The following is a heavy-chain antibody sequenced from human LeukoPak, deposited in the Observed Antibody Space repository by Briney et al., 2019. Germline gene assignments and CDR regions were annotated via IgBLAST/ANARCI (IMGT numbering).Heavy chain of an antibody. CDR2: IWFDGSNE. Sequence: GWSLRLSCAASGFIFSNYGMHWVRQAPGKGLEWVAVIWFDGSNEDYADSVKGRFTISRDNSKNTLFLQMNSLRAEDTAVYYCAKVVPFELGFDYWGQGTLVTVSS. J-gene: IGHJ4*02. D-gene: IGHD3/OR15-3a*01. CDR3: AKVVPFELGFDY. V-gene: IGHV3-33*06. CDR1: GFIFSNYG.